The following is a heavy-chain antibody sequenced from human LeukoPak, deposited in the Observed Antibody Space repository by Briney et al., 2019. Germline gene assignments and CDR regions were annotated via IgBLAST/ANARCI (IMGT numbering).Heavy chain of an antibody. D-gene: IGHD6-13*01. J-gene: IGHJ4*02. V-gene: IGHV1-8*01. CDR3: ARFVAAAPRRQARDY. Sequence: ASVKVSCKASGYTFTSYDINWVRQATGQGLEWMGWMNPNSGNTGYAQKFRGRVTMTRNTSISTAYMGLSSLRSEDTAVYYCARFVAAAPRRQARDYWGQGTLVTVSS. CDR2: MNPNSGNT. CDR1: GYTFTSYD.